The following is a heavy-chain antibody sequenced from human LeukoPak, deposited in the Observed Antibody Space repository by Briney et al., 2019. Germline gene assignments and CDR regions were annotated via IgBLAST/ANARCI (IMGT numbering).Heavy chain of an antibody. V-gene: IGHV4-59*01. CDR1: GDYIGCYY. CDR2: IYHTGTT. Sequence: PSETLSLTCTVSGDYIGCYYWSWMRQSPGKGLGWIGYIYHTGTTNYSPSLRSRVTISLDKSKNEFSLKLRSVTAADTAVYCCARRRNFGNEPFDMCGQGTMVTVSS. D-gene: IGHD4-23*01. CDR3: ARRRNFGNEPFDM. J-gene: IGHJ3*02.